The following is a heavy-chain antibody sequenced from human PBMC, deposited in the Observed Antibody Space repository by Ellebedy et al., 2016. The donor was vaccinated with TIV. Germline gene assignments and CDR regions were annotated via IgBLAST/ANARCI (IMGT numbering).Heavy chain of an antibody. CDR2: AYYNGST. CDR1: GGYISSNF. J-gene: IGHJ6*02. Sequence: SETLSLTCTVSGGYISSNFWGWIRQPPGKGLEWIGYAYYNGSTNYSPSLKSRVTMSLDTSKNQFSLRLTSVTAADTAVYFCARDWKYYYYGLDAWGQGTTVTVSS. CDR3: ARDWKYYYYGLDA. V-gene: IGHV4-59*12. D-gene: IGHD1-1*01.